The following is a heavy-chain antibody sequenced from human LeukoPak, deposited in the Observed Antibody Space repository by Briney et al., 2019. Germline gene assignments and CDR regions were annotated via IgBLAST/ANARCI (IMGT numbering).Heavy chain of an antibody. CDR2: IYYSGST. J-gene: IGHJ3*02. CDR1: GGSISSSSYY. V-gene: IGHV4-39*07. Sequence: SETLSLTCTVSGGSISSSSYYWGWIRQPPGKGLEWIGSIYYSGSTYYNPSLKSRVTISVDTSKNQFSLKLSSVTAAGTAVYYCARDAPVGAFDIWGQGTMVTVSS. CDR3: ARDAPVGAFDI.